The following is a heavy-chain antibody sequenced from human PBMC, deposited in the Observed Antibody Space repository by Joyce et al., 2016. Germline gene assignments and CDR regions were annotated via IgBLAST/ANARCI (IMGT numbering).Heavy chain of an antibody. V-gene: IGHV3-33*01. J-gene: IGHJ3*01. CDR3: ARSHTTVGLRTLAN. CDR1: GYSFNTEG. CDR2: EWSDDSKK. Sequence: QLQLVESGGGVVQPGRSLRLSCLMPEAGGYSFNTEGMHWVCKAPGKGLEWVAVEWSDDSKKYYADTMKGRFTISRDKLKKTLFLEMNSLRVEDSAVYYCARSHTTVGLRTLANWGQGTRVTVSS. D-gene: IGHD4-23*01.